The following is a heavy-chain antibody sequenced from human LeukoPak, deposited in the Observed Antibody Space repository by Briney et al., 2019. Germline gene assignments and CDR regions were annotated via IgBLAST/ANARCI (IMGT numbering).Heavy chain of an antibody. CDR1: GGTFSSYA. V-gene: IGHV1-69*13. CDR2: IIPIFGTA. Sequence: ASVKVSCKSSGGTFSSYAISWVRQAPGQGLEWMGGIIPIFGTANYAQKFQGRVTITADESTSTAYMELSSLRSEDTAVYYCARVSPVTTDYYYYGMDVWGQGTTVTVSS. CDR3: ARVSPVTTDYYYYGMDV. J-gene: IGHJ6*02. D-gene: IGHD4-17*01.